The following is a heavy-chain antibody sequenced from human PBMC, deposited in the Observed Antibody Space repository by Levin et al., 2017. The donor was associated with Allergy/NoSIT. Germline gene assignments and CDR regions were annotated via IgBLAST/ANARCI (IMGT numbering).Heavy chain of an antibody. CDR2: IYYSGST. D-gene: IGHD2-2*01. Sequence: SQTLSLTCTVSGGSISSSSYYWGWIRQPPGKGLEWIGSIYYSGSTYYNPSLKSRVTISVDTSKNQFSLKLSSVTAADTAVYYCAAPPPSSTSANFDYWGQGTLVTVSS. CDR1: GGSISSSSYY. CDR3: AAPPPSSTSANFDY. V-gene: IGHV4-39*01. J-gene: IGHJ4*02.